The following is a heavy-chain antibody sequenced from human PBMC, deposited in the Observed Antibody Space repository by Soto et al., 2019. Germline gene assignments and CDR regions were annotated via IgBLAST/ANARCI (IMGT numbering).Heavy chain of an antibody. V-gene: IGHV4-34*01. D-gene: IGHD5-12*01. CDR1: GGSFSGYY. CDR3: AREWLRSTLDY. CDR2: INHSGST. J-gene: IGHJ4*02. Sequence: SETLSLTCAVYGGSFSGYYWSWIRQPPGKGLEWIGEINHSGSTNYNPSLKSRVTISVDTSKNQFSLKLSSVTAADTAVYYCAREWLRSTLDYWGQGSLVTVSS.